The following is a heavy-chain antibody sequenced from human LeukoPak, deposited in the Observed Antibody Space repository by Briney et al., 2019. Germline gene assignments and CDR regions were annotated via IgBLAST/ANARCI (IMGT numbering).Heavy chain of an antibody. J-gene: IGHJ5*02. CDR3: AREHSWDANWFDP. D-gene: IGHD6-13*01. CDR1: GYTFTVYY. V-gene: IGHV1-2*02. Sequence: GSSVKVSCKASGYTFTVYYMHWVRQAPRQGLGWMGWINPNSCGTNYAQKFQGRVTMTRDTSIRTAYMELSRLRSDDTAVYYCAREHSWDANWFDPWGQGTLVTVSS. CDR2: INPNSCGT.